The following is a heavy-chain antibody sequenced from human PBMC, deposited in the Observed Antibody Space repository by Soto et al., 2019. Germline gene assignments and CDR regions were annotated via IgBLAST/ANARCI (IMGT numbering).Heavy chain of an antibody. J-gene: IGHJ4*02. CDR2: IYYSGST. V-gene: IGHV4-31*03. CDR1: GGSISSGGYY. Sequence: QVQLQESGPGLVKPSQTLSLTCTVSGGSISSGGYYWSWIRQHPGKGLEWIGYIYYSGSTYYNPSLKSRVTISVDTSKNQFSLKLSSVTAADTAVYYCARGGEGSSGWYGAFDYWGQGTLVTVSS. CDR3: ARGGEGSSGWYGAFDY. D-gene: IGHD6-19*01.